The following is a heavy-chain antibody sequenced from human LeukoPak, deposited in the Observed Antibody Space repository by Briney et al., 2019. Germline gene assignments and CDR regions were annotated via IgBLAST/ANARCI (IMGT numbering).Heavy chain of an antibody. CDR2: ISAYNGNT. CDR3: ARDRALMITFGGVIVIPPGEDGMDV. D-gene: IGHD3-16*02. V-gene: IGHV1-18*01. Sequence: ASVKVSCKASGYTFTSYGISGVRQAPGQGLEWMGWISAYNGNTNYAQKLQGRVTMTTDTSTSTAYMELRSLRSDDTAVYYCARDRALMITFGGVIVIPPGEDGMDVWGQGTTVTVSS. CDR1: GYTFTSYG. J-gene: IGHJ6*02.